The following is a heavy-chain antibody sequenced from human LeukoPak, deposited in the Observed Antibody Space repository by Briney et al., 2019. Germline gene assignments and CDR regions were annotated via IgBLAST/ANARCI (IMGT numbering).Heavy chain of an antibody. CDR2: IYHSGST. V-gene: IGHV4-38-2*02. CDR1: GYSISSGYY. D-gene: IGHD3-22*01. J-gene: IGHJ4*02. CDR3: ARDARDEGSGYPDY. Sequence: SETLSLTCTVSGYSISSGYYWGWIRQPPGKGLEWIGSIYHSGSTYYNPSLKSRVTISVDTSKNQFSLKLSSVTAADTAVYYCARDARDEGSGYPDYWGQGTLVTVSS.